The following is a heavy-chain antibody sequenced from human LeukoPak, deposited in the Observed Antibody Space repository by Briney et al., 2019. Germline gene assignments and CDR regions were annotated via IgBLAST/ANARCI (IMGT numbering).Heavy chain of an antibody. Sequence: GGSLRLSCAASGFTFSSYAMSWVRQAPGKGLEWVSAISGSGGSTYYADSVRGRFTISRVNSKNTLYLQMNSLRAEDTAVYYCAKGSLNYYDSSGYYFDYWGQGTLVTVSS. J-gene: IGHJ4*02. CDR2: ISGSGGST. CDR1: GFTFSSYA. CDR3: AKGSLNYYDSSGYYFDY. V-gene: IGHV3-23*01. D-gene: IGHD3-22*01.